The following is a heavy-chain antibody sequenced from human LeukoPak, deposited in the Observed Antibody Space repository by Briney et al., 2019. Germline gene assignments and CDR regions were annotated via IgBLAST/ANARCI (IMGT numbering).Heavy chain of an antibody. J-gene: IGHJ5*02. CDR3: VREVGYGDYVSTNNWFDP. V-gene: IGHV1-69*04. Sequence: GASVKVSCKASGGTFSSHVISWVRQAPGQGLEWMGKIIPILGMAHYAQKFQGRVTITADKSTSTAYMELCSLRSEDTAVYYCVREVGYGDYVSTNNWFDPWGQGTLVIVSS. CDR1: GGTFSSHV. D-gene: IGHD4-17*01. CDR2: IIPILGMA.